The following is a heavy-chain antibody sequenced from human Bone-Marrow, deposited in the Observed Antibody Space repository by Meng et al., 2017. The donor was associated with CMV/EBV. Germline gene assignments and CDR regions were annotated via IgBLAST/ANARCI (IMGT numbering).Heavy chain of an antibody. D-gene: IGHD1-26*01. V-gene: IGHV1-18*01. Sequence: QVRLVQSGAEGKNPGASLKVSGKASGYSFTSYGISWVRQAPGQGLEWVGWISAYNGDTNYAQKLQGRVTMTTDTSTNSAYMELRSLRSDDTAVYYCARGPSGSYFRPFDYWGQGTLVTVSS. CDR3: ARGPSGSYFRPFDY. J-gene: IGHJ4*02. CDR2: ISAYNGDT. CDR1: GYSFTSYG.